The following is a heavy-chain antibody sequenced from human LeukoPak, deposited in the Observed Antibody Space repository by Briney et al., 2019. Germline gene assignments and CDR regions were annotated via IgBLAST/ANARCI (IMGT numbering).Heavy chain of an antibody. Sequence: GGSLRLSCAASGFTFNIHAMSWVRQAPGKGLEWVSVLSGDGSSPNYADSVKGRFTIPRDNSEKKLFLEMNSLRVEDTAVYYCAKEGTGYYFNNWGRGALVTVSS. CDR3: AKEGTGYYFNN. V-gene: IGHV3-23*01. D-gene: IGHD6-19*01. CDR2: LSGDGSSP. CDR1: GFTFNIHA. J-gene: IGHJ4*02.